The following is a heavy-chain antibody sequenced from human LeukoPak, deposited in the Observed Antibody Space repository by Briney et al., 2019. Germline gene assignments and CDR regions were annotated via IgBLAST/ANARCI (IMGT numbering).Heavy chain of an antibody. CDR1: GGSISSSSYY. CDR3: ARARGYSYIDY. CDR2: IYYSGST. Sequence: SETLSLTCTVSGGSISSSSYYWGWIRQPPGKGLEWIGSIYYSGSTNYNPSLKSRVTISVDTSKNQFSLKLSSVTAADTAVYYCARARGYSYIDYWGQGTLVTVSS. V-gene: IGHV4-39*07. J-gene: IGHJ4*02. D-gene: IGHD5-18*01.